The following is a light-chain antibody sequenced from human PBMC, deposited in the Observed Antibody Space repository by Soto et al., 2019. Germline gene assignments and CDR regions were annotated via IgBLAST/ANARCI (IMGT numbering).Light chain of an antibody. CDR2: GAS. CDR1: QSVSSSY. CDR3: QQYGNSRT. Sequence: EIVLTQSPGTLSLSPGERATLSCRASQSVSSSYLAWYQQKPGQAPRLLIYGASSRATGIPDRFSGSGSGTDLTLTISRLEPEDFAVYYCQQYGNSRTFGQGT. J-gene: IGKJ1*01. V-gene: IGKV3-20*01.